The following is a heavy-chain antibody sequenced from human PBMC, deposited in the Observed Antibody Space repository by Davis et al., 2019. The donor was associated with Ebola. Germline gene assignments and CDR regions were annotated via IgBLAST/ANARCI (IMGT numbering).Heavy chain of an antibody. CDR1: GFTFSNYA. D-gene: IGHD3-10*01. J-gene: IGHJ4*02. CDR2: IIGTGFNT. Sequence: GESLKISCVASGFTFSNYAMTWVRQAPGKGLEWVSGIIGTGFNTYYADSVRGRFTVSRDNSKNTLYLQMNSLRAEDTATYYCAKAWAYYYGSGTFYTDHWGQGTLVTVSS. CDR3: AKAWAYYYGSGTFYTDH. V-gene: IGHV3-23*01.